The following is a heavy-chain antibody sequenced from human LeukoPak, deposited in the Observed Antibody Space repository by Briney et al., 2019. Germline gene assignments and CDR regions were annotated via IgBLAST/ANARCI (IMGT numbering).Heavy chain of an antibody. CDR2: IRSKAYGGTT. D-gene: IGHD6-19*01. V-gene: IGHV3-49*04. CDR3: TIASGWYVFDY. J-gene: IGHJ4*02. CDR1: GFTFGDYA. Sequence: GRSLRLSCTASGFTFGDYAMSWVRQAPGKGLEWVGFIRSKAYGGTTEYAASVQGRFTISRDDSKSIAYLQMNSLKTEDTAVYYCTIASGWYVFDYWGQGTLVTVSS.